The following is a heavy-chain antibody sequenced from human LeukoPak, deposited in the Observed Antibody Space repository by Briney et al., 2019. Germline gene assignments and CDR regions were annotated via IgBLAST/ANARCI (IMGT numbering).Heavy chain of an antibody. CDR1: GFSFSTYA. V-gene: IGHV3-23*01. CDR2: ISATGGST. J-gene: IGHJ4*02. CDR3: ANRPLDY. Sequence: PGGSLRLSCAASGFSFSTYAMSWVRQAPGKGLEWVSAISATGGSTYYADSVKGRFTISRDNSKNTLYLQINTLRAKDTAVYYCANRPLDYWGQGTLVTVSS.